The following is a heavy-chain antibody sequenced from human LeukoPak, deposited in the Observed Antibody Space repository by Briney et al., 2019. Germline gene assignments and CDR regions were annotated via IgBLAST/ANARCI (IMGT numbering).Heavy chain of an antibody. J-gene: IGHJ6*02. D-gene: IGHD2-21*02. CDR3: ARDLLASCRVDCYSSFYYGMAV. Sequence: PSETLSLTCTRSGGSISSYYWNWILEPPGKALEWIGYVSYSGSTNYNPSLNSRITISLDTSKNQFSLRLSSATAADPAVYYCARDLLASCRVDCYSSFYYGMAVWGPGTAVTASS. CDR1: GGSISSYY. V-gene: IGHV4-59*01. CDR2: VSYSGST.